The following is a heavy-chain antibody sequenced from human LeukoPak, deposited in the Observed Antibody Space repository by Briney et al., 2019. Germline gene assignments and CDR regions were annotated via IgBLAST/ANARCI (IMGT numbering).Heavy chain of an antibody. Sequence: PGGSLRLSCAASGFTFSDNYMTWVRQAPGKGLEWVSYISSSGSTIYYADSVKGRFTISRDNAKNSLYLQMNSLRAEDTAVYYCARDQAKRISYYDYVWGSYRYTYFDYWGQGTLVTVSS. J-gene: IGHJ4*02. CDR1: GFTFSDNY. D-gene: IGHD3-16*02. CDR2: ISSSGSTI. V-gene: IGHV3-11*01. CDR3: ARDQAKRISYYDYVWGSYRYTYFDY.